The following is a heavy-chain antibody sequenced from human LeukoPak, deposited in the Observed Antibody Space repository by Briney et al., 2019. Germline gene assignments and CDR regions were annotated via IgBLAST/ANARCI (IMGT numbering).Heavy chain of an antibody. CDR3: ARENAGDRWFDP. D-gene: IGHD2-21*02. CDR1: GFTFSSYW. V-gene: IGHV3-74*01. Sequence: QPGGSLRLSCAASGFTFSSYWMHWVRQAPGKGLVWVSRINSDGSSTNYADSVKGRFTISRDNAKNTLYLQMNSLRAEDTAVYYCARENAGDRWFDPWGQGTLVTVSS. CDR2: INSDGSST. J-gene: IGHJ5*02.